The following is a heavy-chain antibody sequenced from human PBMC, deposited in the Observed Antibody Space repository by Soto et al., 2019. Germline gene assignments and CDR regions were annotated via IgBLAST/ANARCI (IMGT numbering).Heavy chain of an antibody. Sequence: GGSLRLSCAASGFTFSNYNMSWVRQAPGKGLEWVSFISSSSSYIYYADSVKGRFTISRDNAKNSLYLQMNSLRAEDTAVYYCLCGGDCLAWGYWGQGTLVTVSS. CDR2: ISSSSSYI. V-gene: IGHV3-21*04. CDR1: GFTFSNYN. CDR3: LCGGDCLAWGY. J-gene: IGHJ4*02. D-gene: IGHD2-21*02.